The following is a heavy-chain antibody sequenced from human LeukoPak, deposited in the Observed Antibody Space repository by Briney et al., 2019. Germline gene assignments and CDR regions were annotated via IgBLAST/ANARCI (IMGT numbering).Heavy chain of an antibody. CDR3: ARGDSSGYYPDAFDI. V-gene: IGHV3-7*01. D-gene: IGHD3-22*01. CDR1: GFTFSSYW. Sequence: GGSLRLSCAASGFTFSSYWMSWVRQAPGKGLEWVANIKQDGSEKYYVDSVKGRFTISRDNAKNSLYLQMNSLRAEDTAVYYCARGDSSGYYPDAFDIWGQGTMVTVSS. J-gene: IGHJ3*02. CDR2: IKQDGSEK.